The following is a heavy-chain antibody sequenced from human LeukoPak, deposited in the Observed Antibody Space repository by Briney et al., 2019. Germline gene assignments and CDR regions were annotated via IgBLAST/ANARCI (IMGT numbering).Heavy chain of an antibody. D-gene: IGHD6-13*01. CDR3: ARHEVAAIGFYFDY. CDR2: IYSSGST. Sequence: ETSETLSLTCTVSGGSISSYYWSWIRQPPGKGLEWIAYIYSSGSTNYSPSLKSRVTISVDTSKNQFSLKLSSVTAADTAVYYCARHEVAAIGFYFDYWGQGTLVTVSS. J-gene: IGHJ4*02. CDR1: GGSISSYY. V-gene: IGHV4-4*09.